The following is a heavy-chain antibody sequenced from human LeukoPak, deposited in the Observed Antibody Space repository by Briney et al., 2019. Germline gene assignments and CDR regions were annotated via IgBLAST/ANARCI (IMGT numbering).Heavy chain of an antibody. Sequence: PSETLSLTCSVSGASITTRPYYYGWIRQSPTESLEWIASVYYRGNAYYRPSLISRATSSVDRSKNLVFLNLASVTATDTGIYYCATHEEGSYFETWGHGTLVIVSS. CDR3: ATHEEGSYFET. CDR1: GASITTRPYY. D-gene: IGHD3-10*01. CDR2: VYYRGNA. V-gene: IGHV4-39*01. J-gene: IGHJ4*01.